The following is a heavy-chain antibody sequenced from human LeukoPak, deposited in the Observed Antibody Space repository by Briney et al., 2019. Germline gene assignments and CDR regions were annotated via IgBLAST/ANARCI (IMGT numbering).Heavy chain of an antibody. V-gene: IGHV1-24*01. CDR2: FDPEDGAT. CDR1: GYTLTELS. CDR3: ATVACSGGACYPKFYFDY. Sequence: GASVKVSCMVSGYTLTELSMHWVRQAPGKGLEWMGGFDPEDGATIYAQKFQGRVTMTEDTSTDTAYMELSSLRSEDTAVYYCATVACSGGACYPKFYFDYWGQGTLVTVSS. D-gene: IGHD2-15*01. J-gene: IGHJ4*02.